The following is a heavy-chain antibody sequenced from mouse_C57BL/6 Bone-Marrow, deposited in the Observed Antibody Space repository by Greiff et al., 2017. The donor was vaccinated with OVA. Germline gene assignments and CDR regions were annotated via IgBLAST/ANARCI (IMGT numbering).Heavy chain of an antibody. Sequence: EVKLMESGGGLVQPGGSLKLSCAASGFTFSDYYMYWVRQTPEKRLEWVAYISNGGGSTYYPDTVKGRFTISRDNAKNTLYLQMSRLKSEDTAMYYCARHHPFRYFDVWGTGTTVTVSS. J-gene: IGHJ1*03. CDR2: ISNGGGST. CDR3: ARHHPFRYFDV. V-gene: IGHV5-12*01. CDR1: GFTFSDYY.